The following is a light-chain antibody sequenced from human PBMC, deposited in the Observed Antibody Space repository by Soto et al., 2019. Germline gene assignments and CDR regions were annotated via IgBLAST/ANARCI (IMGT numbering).Light chain of an antibody. V-gene: IGKV1-33*01. CDR1: QDIRSY. CDR2: DAS. Sequence: DIQMTQSPSSLSASVGDRVTITCQASQDIRSYLNWFQQKPGEAPKLLIYDASRLKTGVPSRFSGSGFGTDFTFTITSLQSEDTATYYCQQYENLPRTFGGGTKVEIE. J-gene: IGKJ4*01. CDR3: QQYENLPRT.